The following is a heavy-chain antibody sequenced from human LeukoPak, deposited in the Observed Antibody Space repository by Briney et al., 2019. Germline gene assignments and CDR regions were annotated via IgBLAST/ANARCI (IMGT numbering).Heavy chain of an antibody. D-gene: IGHD3-10*01. Sequence: AASVKVSCKASGYTFTKYGMNWVRQAPGQGLEWMGWINTNTGNPTYAQGFTGRFVFSLDTSVSTAYLQISSLKAEDTAVYYCARDEDGSGSYFPGYWGQGTLVTVSS. CDR2: INTNTGNP. CDR1: GYTFTKYG. V-gene: IGHV7-4-1*02. CDR3: ARDEDGSGSYFPGY. J-gene: IGHJ4*02.